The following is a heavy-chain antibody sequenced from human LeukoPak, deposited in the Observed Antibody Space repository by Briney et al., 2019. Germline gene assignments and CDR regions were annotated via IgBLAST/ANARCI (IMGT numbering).Heavy chain of an antibody. CDR3: ARYLNSGPEDF. V-gene: IGHV3-7*01. Sequence: GGSLRLSCAATGFTFSNHWMSWFRQAPGKGLEWVANIKYDGRETQYVDSVKGRFTISRENAKNSLFLQMNSLRAEDTAVYYCARYLNSGPEDFWGQGNLVTVSS. D-gene: IGHD1-26*01. J-gene: IGHJ4*02. CDR2: IKYDGRET. CDR1: GFTFSNHW.